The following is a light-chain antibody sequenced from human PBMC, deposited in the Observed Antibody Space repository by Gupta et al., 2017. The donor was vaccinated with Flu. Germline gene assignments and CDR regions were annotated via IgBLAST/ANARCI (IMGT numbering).Light chain of an antibody. Sequence: AVTLSVSPGESATRSCRTTQGVSVNLDWYQQKPGQAPRFLIYAASTRATGVPDRFSGSGSGTQFTLTITSLQSEDAAVYYCQQDNHWPPAFGGGTKVEIK. J-gene: IGKJ4*01. CDR3: QQDNHWPPA. CDR1: QGVSVN. V-gene: IGKV3-15*01. CDR2: AAS.